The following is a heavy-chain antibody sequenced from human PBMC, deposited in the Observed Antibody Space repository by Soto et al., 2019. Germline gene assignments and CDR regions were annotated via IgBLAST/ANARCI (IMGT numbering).Heavy chain of an antibody. CDR3: ARVVGGYFYGMDV. CDR1: GGSISSSNW. V-gene: IGHV4-4*02. CDR2: IYHSGST. J-gene: IGHJ6*02. Sequence: QVQLQESGPGREKPSGTLSLSCAVSGGSISSSNWWSWVRQPPGKGLEWIGEIYHSGSTNYNPSLKSRVTISVDKSKNQFSLTLSSVTAADTAVYYCARVVGGYFYGMDVWGQGTTVTVSS. D-gene: IGHD2-2*01.